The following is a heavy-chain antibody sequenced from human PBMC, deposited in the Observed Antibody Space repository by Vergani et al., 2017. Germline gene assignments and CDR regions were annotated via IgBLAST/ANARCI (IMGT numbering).Heavy chain of an antibody. J-gene: IGHJ3*02. V-gene: IGHV4-59*12. CDR3: AIAQGGGGTTGAFDI. D-gene: IGHD2-15*01. Sequence: QVQLQESGPGLVKPSETLSLTCTVSGGSISSYYWSWIRQPPGKGLEWIGYIYYSGSTNYNPSLKSRVTISVDTSKNQFSLKLSSETAADTAVYYCAIAQGGGGTTGAFDIWGQGTMVTVSS. CDR2: IYYSGST. CDR1: GGSISSYY.